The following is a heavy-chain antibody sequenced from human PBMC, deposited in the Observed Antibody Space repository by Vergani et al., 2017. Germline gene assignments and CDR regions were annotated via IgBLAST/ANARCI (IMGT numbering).Heavy chain of an antibody. D-gene: IGHD1-26*01. J-gene: IGHJ6*03. CDR2: ISYDGSNK. CDR1: GFTFSSYA. V-gene: IGHV3-30-3*01. Sequence: QVQLVESGGGVVQPGRSLRLSCAASGFTFSSYAMHWVRQAPGKGLEWVAVISYDGSNKYYADSVKGRFTISSDNSKNTLYLQMNSLRAEDTAVYYCARGGIYSGTYYYYYMDVWGKGTSVTVSS. CDR3: ARGGIYSGTYYYYYMDV.